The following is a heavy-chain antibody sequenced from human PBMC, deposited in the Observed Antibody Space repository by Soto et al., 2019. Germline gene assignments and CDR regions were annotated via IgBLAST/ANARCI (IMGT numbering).Heavy chain of an antibody. D-gene: IGHD6-19*01. J-gene: IGHJ4*02. Sequence: SETLSLTCTVSGDSISSYYWTWIRQPPGKGLEWIGYIYYSGSTNYNPSLKSRVTISVDTSKNQFSLKLSSVTAADTAVYYCARRYSSGWYFDYWGQGTLVTVSS. CDR1: GDSISSYY. CDR3: ARRYSSGWYFDY. V-gene: IGHV4-59*08. CDR2: IYYSGST.